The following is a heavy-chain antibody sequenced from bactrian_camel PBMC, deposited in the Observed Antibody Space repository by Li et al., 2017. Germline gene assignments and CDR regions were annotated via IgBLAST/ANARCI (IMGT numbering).Heavy chain of an antibody. Sequence: HVQLVESGGGLVQPGGSLRLSWAASEFTFSELSMSWVRQVPGRGLEWISSINSGGRSTYYADSVKGRFNVSRINAYNTLHLQLSRLKPEDTAIYYCAKGPGYYSEWDAWGQGTQVTVSS. CDR2: INSGGRST. D-gene: IGHD4*01. CDR1: EFTFSELS. CDR3: AKGPGYYSEWDA. J-gene: IGHJ4*01. V-gene: IGHV3S1*01.